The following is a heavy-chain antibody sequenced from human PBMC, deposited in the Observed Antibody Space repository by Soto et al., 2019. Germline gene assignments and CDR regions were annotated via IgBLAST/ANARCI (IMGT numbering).Heavy chain of an antibody. CDR1: GFTFSSYA. V-gene: IGHV3-23*01. Sequence: LRLSCAASGFTFSSYAMSWVRQAPGKGLEWVSAISGSGGSTYYADSVKGRFTISRDNSKNTLYLQMNSLRAEDTAVYYCANSYSRARCYYYMDVWGKGTTVTAP. CDR2: ISGSGGST. D-gene: IGHD6-13*01. J-gene: IGHJ6*03. CDR3: ANSYSRARCYYYMDV.